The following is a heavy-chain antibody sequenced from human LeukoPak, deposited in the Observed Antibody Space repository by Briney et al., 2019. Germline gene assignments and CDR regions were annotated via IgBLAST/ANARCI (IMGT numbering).Heavy chain of an antibody. CDR1: GGSISNYY. CDR3: ARNDFWSGYSDWFDP. V-gene: IGHV4-59*01. J-gene: IGHJ5*02. CDR2: IYYSGRT. Sequence: PSETLSLTCTVSGGSISNYYWSWIRQPPGKGLEWIGYIYYSGRTNYNPSLKSRITISIDTSKNQFSLKLSSVTAADTAVYYCARNDFWSGYSDWFDPWGQGTLVTVSS. D-gene: IGHD3-3*01.